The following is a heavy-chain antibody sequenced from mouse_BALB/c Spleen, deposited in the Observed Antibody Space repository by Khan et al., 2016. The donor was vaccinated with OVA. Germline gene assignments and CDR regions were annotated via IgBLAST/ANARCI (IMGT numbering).Heavy chain of an antibody. CDR2: IYPGNDDT. Sequence: QVQLQQSGAELVRPGSSVKISCKASGYTFSSSWMNWVKHRPGQGLEWIGQIYPGNDDTDYNGKFKDKASLTADKSSRTAYMQLTSLTSEDSTVYFGAGYFGSRFAYWGQGTLVTVSA. J-gene: IGHJ3*01. CDR3: AGYFGSRFAY. D-gene: IGHD1-1*01. CDR1: GYTFSSSW. V-gene: IGHV1-80*01.